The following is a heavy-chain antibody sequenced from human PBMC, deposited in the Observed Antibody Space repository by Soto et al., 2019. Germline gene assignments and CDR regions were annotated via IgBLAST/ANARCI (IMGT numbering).Heavy chain of an antibody. J-gene: IGHJ6*02. Sequence: SVKVSCKASGYTFTGYYMHWVRQAPGQGPEWMGRIIPIIDIANYAQKFQGRVTFAADKFTCTAYMELSSLRSDDTAVYYCARGLDYDILTPRGMDVWGQGTTVTVSS. D-gene: IGHD3-9*01. CDR2: IIPIIDIA. CDR1: GYTFTGYY. CDR3: ARGLDYDILTPRGMDV. V-gene: IGHV1-69*04.